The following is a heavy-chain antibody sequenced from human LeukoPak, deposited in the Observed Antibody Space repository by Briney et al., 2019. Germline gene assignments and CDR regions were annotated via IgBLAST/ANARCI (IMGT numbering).Heavy chain of an antibody. J-gene: IGHJ4*02. D-gene: IGHD2/OR15-2a*01. Sequence: KPSETLSLTCTVSGGSTSSGDFHWSWIRQHPGKGLEWIGYIYNGGNTYYKPSLKSRVTISVDASNNQFSLKLSSVTAADTAVYYCAIYFAGAGGRGTWGQGTLVTVSS. CDR1: GGSTSSGDFH. V-gene: IGHV4-31*03. CDR2: IYNGGNT. CDR3: AIYFAGAGGRGT.